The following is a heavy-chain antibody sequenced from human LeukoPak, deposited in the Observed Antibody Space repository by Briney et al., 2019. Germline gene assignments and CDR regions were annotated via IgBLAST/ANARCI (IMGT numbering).Heavy chain of an antibody. Sequence: RASVKVSCKASGYTFTSYAMHWVRQAPGQRLEWMGWINAGNGNTKYSQKFQGRVTITRDTSASTAYMEPSSLRSEDTAVYYCARGSNYDPPVGLDFWGQGTLVTVSS. D-gene: IGHD4-11*01. J-gene: IGHJ4*02. V-gene: IGHV1-3*01. CDR1: GYTFTSYA. CDR3: ARGSNYDPPVGLDF. CDR2: INAGNGNT.